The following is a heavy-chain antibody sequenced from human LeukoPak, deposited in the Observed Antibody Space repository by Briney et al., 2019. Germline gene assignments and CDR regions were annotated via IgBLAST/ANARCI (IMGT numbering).Heavy chain of an antibody. CDR1: GYTFTSYG. Sequence: GASVKVSCKASGYTFTSYGISWVRQAPGQGLEWMGRINPYNGYTRYAHNLQGRVTMTTDTPTSTAHMELRSLRSDDTAVYYCAILMGDITPSGPFDIWGQGTMVTVSS. J-gene: IGHJ3*02. CDR3: AILMGDITPSGPFDI. D-gene: IGHD3-10*01. CDR2: INPYNGYT. V-gene: IGHV1-18*01.